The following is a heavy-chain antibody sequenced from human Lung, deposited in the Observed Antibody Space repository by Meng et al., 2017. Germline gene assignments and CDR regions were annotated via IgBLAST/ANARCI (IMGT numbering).Heavy chain of an antibody. CDR1: DYSISRYY. D-gene: IGHD3-10*01. V-gene: IGHV4-59*01. CDR2: ITHNGDT. CDR3: ARGRRVINTYYFDN. Sequence: GSLRLSCTVSDYSISRYYVNWIRQPPGKGLEWIGFITHNGDTNYNPSLKSRVNISVDTSKNQFSLKLVSVTAADTAVYHCARGRRVINTYYFDNWGQGTLVTVSS. J-gene: IGHJ4*02.